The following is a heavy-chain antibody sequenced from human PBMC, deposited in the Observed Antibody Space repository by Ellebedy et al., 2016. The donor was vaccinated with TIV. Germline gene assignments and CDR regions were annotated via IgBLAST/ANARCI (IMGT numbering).Heavy chain of an antibody. D-gene: IGHD2-2*01. CDR3: AKVYCDTTSCFDDRWWDHNWFDP. V-gene: IGHV3-23*01. CDR1: GFTVSSSY. CDR2: ISGNGRWT. Sequence: GGSLRLSCAASGFTVSSSYMSWVRQAPGKGLEWVSGISGNGRWTYYADSVKGRFTISRDNFRNTLYVEMKSLRAEDTALYYCAKVYCDTTSCFDDRWWDHNWFDPWGQGTLVTVSS. J-gene: IGHJ5*02.